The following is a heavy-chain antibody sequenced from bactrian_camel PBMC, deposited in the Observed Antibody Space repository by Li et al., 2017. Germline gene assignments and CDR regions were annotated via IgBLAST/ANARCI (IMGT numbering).Heavy chain of an antibody. CDR3: AADPSGGSWPRYEYNF. J-gene: IGHJ4*01. Sequence: HVQLVESGGGSVQAGGSLRLSCVASGNTKSRYCMGWFRQAPGKEREAVAAIDSESTTTYAYFAKGRFTVSLDNAKNTVYLQMTNLKPEDTAMYYCAADPSGGSWPRYEYNFWGQGTQVTVS. V-gene: IGHV3S53*01. CDR1: GNTKSRYC. CDR2: IDSESTT. D-gene: IGHD6*01.